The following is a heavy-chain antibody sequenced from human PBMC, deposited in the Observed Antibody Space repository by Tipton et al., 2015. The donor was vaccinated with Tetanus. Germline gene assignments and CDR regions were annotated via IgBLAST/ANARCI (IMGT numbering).Heavy chain of an antibody. CDR2: ISSSSRYI. CDR3: ARGMAEASNCGGDCYSDY. CDR1: GESFSDYY. V-gene: IGHV3-11*06. Sequence: LSLTYAVYGESFSDYYWSWIRQPPGKGLEWVPSISSSSRYIYYADSVKGRFTISRDNAKNSLYLQMISLRAEDTAVYSCARGMAEASNCGGDCYSDYWGQGTLVTVSS. J-gene: IGHJ4*02. D-gene: IGHD2-21*02.